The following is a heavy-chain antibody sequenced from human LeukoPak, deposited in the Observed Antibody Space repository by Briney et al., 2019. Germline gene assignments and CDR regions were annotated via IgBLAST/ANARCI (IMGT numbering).Heavy chain of an antibody. J-gene: IGHJ4*02. V-gene: IGHV1-2*02. CDR1: GYTFTGYY. D-gene: IGHD6-19*01. Sequence: GSVKVSCKASGYTFTGYYMHWVRQAPGQGLEWMGWINPNSGGTNYAQKFQGRVTMTRDTSISTAYMELSRLRSDDTAVYYCARTILAVAGLYNFDYWGQGTLVTVSS. CDR2: INPNSGGT. CDR3: ARTILAVAGLYNFDY.